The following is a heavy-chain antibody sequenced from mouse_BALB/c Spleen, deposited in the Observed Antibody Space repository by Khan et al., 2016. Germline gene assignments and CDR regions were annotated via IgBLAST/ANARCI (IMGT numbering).Heavy chain of an antibody. V-gene: IGHV5-4*02. CDR1: GFTFSDYY. J-gene: IGHJ3*01. CDR2: ISDGGSYT. Sequence: EVELVESGGGLVKPGGSLKLSCAASGFTFSDYYMYWVRQTPEKRLEWVATISDGGSYTYYPDSVKGRFTISRDNAKNNLYLQMSSLKSEDTAMYYCASKGLRRGFAYWGQGTLVTVSA. D-gene: IGHD2-4*01. CDR3: ASKGLRRGFAY.